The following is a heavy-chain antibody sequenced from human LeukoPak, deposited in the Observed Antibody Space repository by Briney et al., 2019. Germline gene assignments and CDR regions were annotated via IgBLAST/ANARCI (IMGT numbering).Heavy chain of an antibody. J-gene: IGHJ5*02. CDR2: IYYSGST. D-gene: IGHD2-15*01. CDR3: ARCQIYCSGGSCYSNWFDP. V-gene: IGHV4-31*03. CDR1: GGSISSGDYY. Sequence: SQTLSLTCTVSGGSISSGDYYWSWIRQHPGKGLEWIGYIYYSGSTYHNPSLKSRVTISVDTSKNQFSLKLSSVTAADTAVCYCARCQIYCSGGSCYSNWFDPWGQGTLVTVSS.